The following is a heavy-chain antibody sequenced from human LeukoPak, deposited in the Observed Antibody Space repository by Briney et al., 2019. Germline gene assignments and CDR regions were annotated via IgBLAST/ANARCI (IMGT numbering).Heavy chain of an antibody. D-gene: IGHD3-22*01. V-gene: IGHV3-30*03. CDR1: GFTFSHYG. J-gene: IGHJ3*02. CDR3: ARDFTPVTTSSAFDI. Sequence: GGSLRLSCAASGFTFSHYGMDWVRQAPGKGLEWVALISNDASKQYYSDSVKGRFTISRDKSKNTLYLQMNSLTTEDTAVYYCARDFTPVTTSSAFDIWGQGTMVTVSS. CDR2: ISNDASKQ.